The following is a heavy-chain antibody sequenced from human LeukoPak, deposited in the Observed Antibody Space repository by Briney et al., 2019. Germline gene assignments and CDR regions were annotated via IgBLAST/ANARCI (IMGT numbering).Heavy chain of an antibody. CDR1: GFTFNDYT. V-gene: IGHV3-43*01. D-gene: IGHD4-17*01. CDR3: AKAGGGDYAHFQH. J-gene: IGHJ1*01. Sequence: PGGSLRLSCAASGFTFNDYTMHWVRQAPGKGLEWVSLISWNGGSTHYADSVKGRFTISRDNSKNSLFLQMHSLRTEDTALYYCAKAGGGDYAHFQHWGQGTLATVSS. CDR2: ISWNGGST.